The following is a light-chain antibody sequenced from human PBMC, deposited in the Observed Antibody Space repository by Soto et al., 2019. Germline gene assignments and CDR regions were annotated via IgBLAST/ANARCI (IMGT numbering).Light chain of an antibody. CDR3: HQSGTSPET. CDR2: GAS. V-gene: IGKV3-20*01. CDR1: QSVSSSY. Sequence: EIVLTQSPGTLSLSPGERATLSCRASQSVSSSYLAWYQQKPGQAPRLLIYGASNRATGIPDRFSGSGSGTDFTLTISRLEPEDFSVYYCHQSGTSPETFGQGTKVEIK. J-gene: IGKJ1*01.